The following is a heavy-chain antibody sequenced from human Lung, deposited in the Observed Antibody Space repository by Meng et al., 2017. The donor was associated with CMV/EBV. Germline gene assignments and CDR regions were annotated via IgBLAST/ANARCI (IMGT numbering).Heavy chain of an antibody. V-gene: IGHV3-30*02. Sequence: GESXKISXAASGFTFSSYAMHWVRQAPGTGLEWVANIRFDGTNKYHADSVKGRFTISRDNSKNTLYLQMNSLGAEDTAVYYCAKRGDSSGTYAMDVWGQGTXVTVSS. CDR3: AKRGDSSGTYAMDV. CDR1: GFTFSSYA. D-gene: IGHD3-22*01. CDR2: IRFDGTNK. J-gene: IGHJ6*02.